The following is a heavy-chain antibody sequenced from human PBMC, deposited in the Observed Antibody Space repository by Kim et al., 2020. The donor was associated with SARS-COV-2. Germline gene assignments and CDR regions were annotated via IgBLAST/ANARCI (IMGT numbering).Heavy chain of an antibody. Sequence: NPSLQSRVTMSVDPSKNQFSLKLSSVTAADTAVYYCASPFIAARPLAFDYWGQGTLVTVSS. J-gene: IGHJ4*02. V-gene: IGHV4-39*01. D-gene: IGHD6-6*01. CDR3: ASPFIAARPLAFDY.